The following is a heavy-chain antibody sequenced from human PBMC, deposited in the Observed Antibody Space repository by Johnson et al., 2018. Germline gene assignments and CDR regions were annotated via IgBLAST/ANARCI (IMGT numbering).Heavy chain of an antibody. D-gene: IGHD5-18*01. J-gene: IGHJ6*02. CDR3: ARPYSPDYYYYYGMDV. V-gene: IGHV1-69*01. CDR1: GGTFSSYA. Sequence: QVQLVQSGAEVKKPGSSVKVSCKASGGTFSSYAISWVRQAPGQGLEWMGGIIPIFGTANYAQKFQGRVTMTADESTSPAYMELSSLRSEDTAVYYCARPYSPDYYYYYGMDVWGQGTTVTVSS. CDR2: IIPIFGTA.